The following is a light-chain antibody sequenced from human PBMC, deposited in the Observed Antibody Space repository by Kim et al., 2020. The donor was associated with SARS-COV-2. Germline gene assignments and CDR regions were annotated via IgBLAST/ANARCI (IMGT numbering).Light chain of an antibody. CDR3: QVWDSSSDHRV. Sequence: SYELTQPPSVSVAPGKTARFTCGGDNIGSKGVHWYQQKPGQAPVLVIYYDSDRPSGIPERFSGSNSGNTATLTISRAEAGDEADYYCQVWDSSSDHRVFGGGTQLTVL. CDR1: NIGSKG. CDR2: YDS. J-gene: IGLJ2*01. V-gene: IGLV3-21*04.